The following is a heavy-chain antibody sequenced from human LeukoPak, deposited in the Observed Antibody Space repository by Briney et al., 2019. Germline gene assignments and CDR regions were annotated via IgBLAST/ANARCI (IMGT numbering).Heavy chain of an antibody. D-gene: IGHD3-10*01. CDR3: ARDQQGDDAFDI. V-gene: IGHV3-48*04. CDR2: ISSSSSTI. CDR1: GFTFSSYS. J-gene: IGHJ3*02. Sequence: GGSLRLSCAASGFTFSSYSMNWVRQAPGKGLEWVSYISSSSSTIYYADSVKGRFTISRGNAKNSLYLQMNSLRAEDTAVYYCARDQQGDDAFDIWGQGTMVTVSS.